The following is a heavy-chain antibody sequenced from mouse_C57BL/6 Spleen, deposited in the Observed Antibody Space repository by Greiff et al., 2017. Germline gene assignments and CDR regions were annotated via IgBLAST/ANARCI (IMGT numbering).Heavy chain of an antibody. CDR2: ISSGSSTI. V-gene: IGHV5-17*01. CDR3: ARALYYGSLFDY. D-gene: IGHD1-1*01. J-gene: IGHJ2*01. Sequence: VHLVESGGGLVKPGGSLKLSCAASGFTFSDYGMHWVRQAPEKGLEWVAYISSGSSTIYYADTVKGRFTISRDNAKNTLFLQMTSLRSEDTAMYYCARALYYGSLFDYWGQGTTLTVSS. CDR1: GFTFSDYG.